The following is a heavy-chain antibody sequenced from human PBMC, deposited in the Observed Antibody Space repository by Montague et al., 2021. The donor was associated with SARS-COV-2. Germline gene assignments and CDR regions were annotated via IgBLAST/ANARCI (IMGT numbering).Heavy chain of an antibody. Sequence: SETLSLTCGVYGESFSGYYCDWIRQPPGKGLEWLGEINHCGSTNXNPSLKSGVTISVDTSKNQFSLKLTSVTAADMGLYYCARRVTRGAFDVWGQGTMVTVSS. CDR1: GESFSGYY. CDR2: INHCGST. V-gene: IGHV4-34*01. D-gene: IGHD1-1*01. CDR3: ARRVTRGAFDV. J-gene: IGHJ3*01.